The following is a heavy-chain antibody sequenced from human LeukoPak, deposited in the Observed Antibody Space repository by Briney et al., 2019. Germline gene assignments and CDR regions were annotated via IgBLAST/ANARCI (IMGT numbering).Heavy chain of an antibody. CDR3: AKSKGSGYDWDY. CDR1: GFTFSSYA. J-gene: IGHJ4*02. D-gene: IGHD5-12*01. Sequence: GGSLRLSCAASGFTFSSYAMSWVRQAPGKGLEWVSAISGSGGSTYYADSVKGRFTISRDNSKNTLYLHMNSLRAEDTAVYYCAKSKGSGYDWDYWGQGTLVTVSS. CDR2: ISGSGGST. V-gene: IGHV3-23*01.